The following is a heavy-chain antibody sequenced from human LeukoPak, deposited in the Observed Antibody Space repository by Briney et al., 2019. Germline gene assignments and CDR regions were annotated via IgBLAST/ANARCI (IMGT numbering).Heavy chain of an antibody. D-gene: IGHD5-18*01. CDR1: GDSISSSISY. Sequence: SETLSLTCTVSGDSISSSISYWGWIRQPPGKGLEWIGSIYYSGSTHYNPSLKSRVIISVDTSKNQFSLRLSSVTAADTAVYYCARNHTHEGYGYYFDYWGQGPLITVSS. V-gene: IGHV4-39*01. J-gene: IGHJ4*02. CDR3: ARNHTHEGYGYYFDY. CDR2: IYYSGST.